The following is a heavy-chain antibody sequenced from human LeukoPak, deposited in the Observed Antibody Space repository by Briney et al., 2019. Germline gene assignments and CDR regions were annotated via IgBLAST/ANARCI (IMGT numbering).Heavy chain of an antibody. D-gene: IGHD6-13*01. CDR3: ASTIAQQLVLWFDP. CDR2: MYYSGST. J-gene: IGHJ5*02. Sequence: SETLSLTCTVSGGSISSGDYYWSWIRQPPGKGLEWIAYMYYSGSTYYNPSLKSRATMSADTPKNQLSLKLSSVTAADTAVYYCASTIAQQLVLWFDPWGQGTLVTVSS. CDR1: GGSISSGDYY. V-gene: IGHV4-30-4*01.